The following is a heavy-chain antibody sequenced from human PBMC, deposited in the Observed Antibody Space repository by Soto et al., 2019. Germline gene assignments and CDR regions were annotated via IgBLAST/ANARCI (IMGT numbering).Heavy chain of an antibody. CDR2: ISSSSSYI. D-gene: IGHD3-10*01. CDR3: ARALLWFGELLSPYYYYGMDV. CDR1: GFTFSSYS. V-gene: IGHV3-21*01. Sequence: GGSLRLSCAASGFTFSSYSMNWVRQAPGKGLEWVSSISSSSSYIYYADSVKGRFTISRDNAKNSLYLQMNSLRAEDTAVYYCARALLWFGELLSPYYYYGMDVWGQGTTVTVSS. J-gene: IGHJ6*02.